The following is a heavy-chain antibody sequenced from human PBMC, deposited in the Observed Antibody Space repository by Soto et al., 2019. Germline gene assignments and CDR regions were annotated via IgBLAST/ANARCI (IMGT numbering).Heavy chain of an antibody. CDR3: AKGGYCSSTSCYERGGDWFDP. CDR2: MNPNSGNT. CDR1: GSTFTSYD. J-gene: IGHJ5*02. Sequence: QVQLVQSGAEVKKPGASVKVSCKASGSTFTSYDINWVRQATGQGLEWMGWMNPNSGNTGYAQKFQGRVTMNRNTSRSTAYMELSSLRSEETAVYYCAKGGYCSSTSCYERGGDWFDPWGQGTLVTVSS. V-gene: IGHV1-8*01. D-gene: IGHD2-2*01.